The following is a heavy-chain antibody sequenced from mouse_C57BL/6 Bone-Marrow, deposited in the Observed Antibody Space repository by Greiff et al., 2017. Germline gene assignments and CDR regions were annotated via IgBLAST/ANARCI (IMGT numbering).Heavy chain of an antibody. CDR2: LGPGSGST. CDR3: AREDYYGSSRFDY. D-gene: IGHD1-1*01. J-gene: IGHJ2*01. V-gene: IGHV1-77*01. Sequence: VKLVESGAELVKPGASVKISCKASGYTFTDYYINWVKQRPGQGLEWIGKLGPGSGSTYYNEKFKGKATLTADKSSSTAFMQLSSLTSDDSAVYFSAREDYYGSSRFDYWGRGTTLTVSS. CDR1: GYTFTDYY.